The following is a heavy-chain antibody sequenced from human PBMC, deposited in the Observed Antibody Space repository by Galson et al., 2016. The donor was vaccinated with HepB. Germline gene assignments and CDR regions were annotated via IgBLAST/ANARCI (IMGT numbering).Heavy chain of an antibody. CDR2: ISDSGEST. J-gene: IGHJ4*02. D-gene: IGHD3-22*01. CDR3: AKDHHNNYYYEDFDY. V-gene: IGHV3-23*01. Sequence: SLRLSCAASGFTFNNFAMSWVRQAPGKGLEWVSSISDSGESTHYAESVKGRFTTSRDSSKNTLFLQMNSLRAEDTAVYYCAKDHHNNYYYEDFDYWGQGTLVTVSS. CDR1: GFTFNNFA.